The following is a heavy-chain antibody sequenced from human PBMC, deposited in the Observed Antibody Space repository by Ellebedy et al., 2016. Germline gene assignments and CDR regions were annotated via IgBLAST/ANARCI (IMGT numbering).Heavy chain of an antibody. D-gene: IGHD3-16*02. CDR1: GGSFSGYY. V-gene: IGHV4-34*01. J-gene: IGHJ4*02. CDR2: INHSGST. CDR3: ARGRSFGGVIGY. Sequence: SETLSLXCAVYGGSFSGYYWSWIRQPPGKGLEWIGEINHSGSTNYNPSLKSRVTISVDTSKNQFSLKLSSVTAADTAVYYCARGRSFGGVIGYWGQGTLVTVSS.